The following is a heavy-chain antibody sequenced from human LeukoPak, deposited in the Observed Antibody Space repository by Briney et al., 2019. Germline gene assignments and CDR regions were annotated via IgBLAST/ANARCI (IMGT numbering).Heavy chain of an antibody. CDR1: GFTFSRYS. V-gene: IGHV3-21*01. D-gene: IGHD3-22*01. J-gene: IGHJ6*03. Sequence: GESLRLSCAASGFTFSRYSMNWVRQAPGKGLEWVASISSTSTFIYSADSVKGRFTISRGTAKNSLFLQMNSLRAEDTAIYYCARDYFDSSDYPQTYYYYYMDVWGKGTTVTVSS. CDR2: ISSTSTFI. CDR3: ARDYFDSSDYPQTYYYYYMDV.